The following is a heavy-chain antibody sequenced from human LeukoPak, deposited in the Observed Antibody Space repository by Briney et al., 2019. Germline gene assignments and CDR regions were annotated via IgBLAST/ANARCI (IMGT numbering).Heavy chain of an antibody. V-gene: IGHV3-7*01. D-gene: IGHD6-19*01. CDR1: GFTFSSYW. CDR2: IKQDGSEK. J-gene: IGHJ4*02. CDR3: ARDPERVGYSSGWYLDY. Sequence: PGGSLRLSCAASGFTFSSYWMSWVRQAPGKGLEWVANIKQDGSEKYYVDSVKGRFTISRDNAKNSLYLQMNSLRAEDTAVYYCARDPERVGYSSGWYLDYWGQGTLVTVSS.